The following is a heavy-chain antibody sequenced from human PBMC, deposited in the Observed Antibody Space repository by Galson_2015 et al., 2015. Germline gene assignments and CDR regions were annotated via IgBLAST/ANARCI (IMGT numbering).Heavy chain of an antibody. CDR1: GDSVSSNSAA. J-gene: IGHJ4*02. Sequence: CAISGDSVSSNSAAWNWIRQSPSRGLEWLGRTYYRSKWYNDYAVSVKSRITINPDTSKNQFSLQLNSVTPEDTAVYYCARDGDEYNNGWYDYWGQGTLVTVSS. CDR3: ARDGDEYNNGWYDY. D-gene: IGHD6-19*01. CDR2: TYYRSKWYN. V-gene: IGHV6-1*01.